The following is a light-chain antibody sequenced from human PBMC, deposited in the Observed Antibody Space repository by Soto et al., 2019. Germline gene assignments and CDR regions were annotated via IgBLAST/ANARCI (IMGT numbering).Light chain of an antibody. CDR1: TTDFGGHNR. CDR3: SSYIASAGYV. V-gene: IGLV2-18*02. J-gene: IGLJ1*01. Sequence: QSALTQPPSVSGSPGQSVTISCTGTTTDFGGHNRVSWYQQPPGSAPRLIIYEVTRRPSGVPHRFSGSNSGTTASLTISGLQAEDEADYYCSSYIASAGYVFGPGTKVTVL. CDR2: EVT.